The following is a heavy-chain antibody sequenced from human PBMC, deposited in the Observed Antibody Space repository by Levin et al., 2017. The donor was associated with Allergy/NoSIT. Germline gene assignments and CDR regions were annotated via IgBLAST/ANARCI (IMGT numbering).Heavy chain of an antibody. D-gene: IGHD3-22*01. CDR3: IRGYSGYYAEYFYH. CDR1: GFIFRDYA. V-gene: IGHV3-49*04. CDR2: IRNKEYGEKT. Sequence: GGSLRLSCTVSGFIFRDYAISWVRQAPGKGLEWVAFIRNKEYGEKTQYAASVQGRFTISRDDSTGIAYLQMNSLTIEDTAVYYCIRGYSGYYAEYFYHLGQGTVVTVSS. J-gene: IGHJ1*01.